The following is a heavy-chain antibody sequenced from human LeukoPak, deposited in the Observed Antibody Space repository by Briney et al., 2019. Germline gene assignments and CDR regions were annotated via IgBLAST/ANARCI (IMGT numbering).Heavy chain of an antibody. CDR3: ARGHMDSVYMDV. V-gene: IGHV1-8*02. Sequence: ASVKVSCKASGGTFNNYTISWVRQATGQGLEWMGWMNPNSGNTGYAQKFQGRVTMTRNTSISTAYMELSSLRSEDTAVYYCARGHMDSVYMDVWGKGTTVTISS. CDR1: GGTFNNYT. D-gene: IGHD3/OR15-3a*01. J-gene: IGHJ6*03. CDR2: MNPNSGNT.